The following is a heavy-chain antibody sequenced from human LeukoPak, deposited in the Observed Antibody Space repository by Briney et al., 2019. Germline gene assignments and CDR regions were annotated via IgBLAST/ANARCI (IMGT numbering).Heavy chain of an antibody. CDR1: GFTFSDYS. CDR2: TNKAGSNT. J-gene: IGHJ4*02. D-gene: IGHD4/OR15-4a*01. V-gene: IGHV3-11*01. CDR3: CRIPGGANMWDH. Sequence: KPGGSLRLSCAASGFTFSDYSMTWVRQAPGKGPEWVSNTNKAGSNTYYADSVKGRFTISRDNAKNSLYLQMNSLRADDTAVYYCCRIPGGANMWDHWGQGTLVTVSS.